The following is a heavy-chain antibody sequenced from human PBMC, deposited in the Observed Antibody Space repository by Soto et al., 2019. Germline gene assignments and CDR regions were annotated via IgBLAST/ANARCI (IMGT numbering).Heavy chain of an antibody. V-gene: IGHV4-59*01. CDR1: GGSISSYY. CDR3: ARDIYGDDYHDAFDI. CDR2: IYYSGST. J-gene: IGHJ3*02. Sequence: PSETLSLTCTVSGGSISSYYWSWIRQPPGKGLEWIGYIYYSGSTNYNPSLKSRVTISVDTSKNQFSLKLSPVTAADTAVYYCARDIYGDDYHDAFDIWGQGTMVTISS. D-gene: IGHD4-17*01.